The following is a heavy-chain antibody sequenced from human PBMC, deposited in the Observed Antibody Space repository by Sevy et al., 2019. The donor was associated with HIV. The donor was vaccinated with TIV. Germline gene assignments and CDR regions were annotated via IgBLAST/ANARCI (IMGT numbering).Heavy chain of an antibody. D-gene: IGHD6-13*01. CDR1: GFTFSNYF. V-gene: IGHV3-21*01. CDR2: ISSGSSYI. CDR3: ARLAAAGYFDY. Sequence: GGSLRLSCAASGFTFSNYFMNWVRQAPGKGLEWVSSISSGSSYIFYADSLKGRFTISRDNAKNSLYLHMNSLRAEDTAVYYCARLAAAGYFDYWGQGTLVTVSS. J-gene: IGHJ4*02.